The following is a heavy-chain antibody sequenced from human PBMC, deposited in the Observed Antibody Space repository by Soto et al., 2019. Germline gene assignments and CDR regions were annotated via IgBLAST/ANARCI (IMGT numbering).Heavy chain of an antibody. V-gene: IGHV3-30*18. CDR1: GFTFSSYG. J-gene: IGHJ6*03. Sequence: HPGGSPRLSCAASGFTFSSYGMHWVRQAPGKGLEWVAVISYDGSNKYYADSVKGRFTISRDNSKNTLYLQMNSLRAEDTAVYYCAKDGVNIVVVPAAMFHYYYMDVWGKGTTVTVS. CDR2: ISYDGSNK. D-gene: IGHD2-2*01. CDR3: AKDGVNIVVVPAAMFHYYYMDV.